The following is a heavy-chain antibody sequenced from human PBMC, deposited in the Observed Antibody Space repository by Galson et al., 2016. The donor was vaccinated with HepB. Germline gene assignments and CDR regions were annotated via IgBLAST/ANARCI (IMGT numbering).Heavy chain of an antibody. J-gene: IGHJ1*01. Sequence: SVKVSCKASGGTFSSYAFSWVRQAPGQGLEWMGGIIPILNTAKYAQQFQGRVTTTADESSSTAYMELSSLRPEDTAVYYCARADSSSYGYYFQHWGQGTLVTVSS. V-gene: IGHV1-69*13. CDR2: IIPILNTA. CDR1: GGTFSSYA. D-gene: IGHD3-22*01. CDR3: ARADSSSYGYYFQH.